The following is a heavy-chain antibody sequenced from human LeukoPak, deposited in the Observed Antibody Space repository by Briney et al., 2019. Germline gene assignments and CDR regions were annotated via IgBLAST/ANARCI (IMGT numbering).Heavy chain of an antibody. V-gene: IGHV1-18*01. J-gene: IGHJ6*03. Sequence: GASVKVSCKASGYTFTSYGISWVRQAPGQGLEWMGWISAYNGNTNYAQKLQGRVTMTTDTSTSTAYMELRSLRSDDTAVYYCARSVVVVPAAINNCYMDVWGKGTTVTVSS. CDR1: GYTFTSYG. CDR2: ISAYNGNT. D-gene: IGHD2-2*01. CDR3: ARSVVVVPAAINNCYMDV.